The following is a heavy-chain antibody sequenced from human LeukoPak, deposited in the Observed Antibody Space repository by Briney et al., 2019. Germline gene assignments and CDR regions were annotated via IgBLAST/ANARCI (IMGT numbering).Heavy chain of an antibody. CDR2: ISVGRGDS. D-gene: IGHD1-14*01. J-gene: IGHJ3*01. CDR3: ARERGIRDAFDF. CDR1: GYTCTSYT. Sequence: ASVKVSCKASGYTCTSYTIHWVRQAPGQSLEWMGWISVGRGDSKCSQEFQGRVTLTRDTSATTAYLEVSSLRPEDMAVYYCARERGIRDAFDFWGQGTMVTVSS. V-gene: IGHV1-3*03.